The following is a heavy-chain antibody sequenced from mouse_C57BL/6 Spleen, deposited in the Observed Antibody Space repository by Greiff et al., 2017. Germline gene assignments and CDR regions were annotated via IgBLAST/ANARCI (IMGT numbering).Heavy chain of an antibody. V-gene: IGHV5-17*01. D-gene: IGHD2-2*01. CDR2: ISSGSSTI. J-gene: IGHJ4*01. CDR1: GFTFSDYG. Sequence: EVQLVESGGGLVKPGGSLKLSCAASGFTFSDYGMHWVRQAPEKGLEWVAYISSGSSTIYYADTVKGRFTISRDNAKNTLFLQMTSLRSEDTARYYCARLGLPRYAMDYWGQGTSVTVSS. CDR3: ARLGLPRYAMDY.